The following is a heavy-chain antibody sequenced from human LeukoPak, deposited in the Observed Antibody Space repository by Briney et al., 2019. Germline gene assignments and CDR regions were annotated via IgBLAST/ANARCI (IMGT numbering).Heavy chain of an antibody. J-gene: IGHJ4*02. CDR1: GYTFPSYD. Sequence: ASVKVSCRTSGYTFPSYDINWVRQATGQGLEWMGWMNPNSGNTGYTQKFQGRVTITRNTSITTAYMELSSLRSEDTAVYYCARGPKWTGSYYYFDYWGQGTLVTVSS. V-gene: IGHV1-8*01. CDR3: ARGPKWTGSYYYFDY. D-gene: IGHD1-26*01. CDR2: MNPNSGNT.